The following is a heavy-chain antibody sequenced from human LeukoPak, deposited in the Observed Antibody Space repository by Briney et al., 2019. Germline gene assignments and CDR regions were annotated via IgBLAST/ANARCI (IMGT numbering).Heavy chain of an antibody. Sequence: GGSLRLSCAGSGFTFRSYGMHLVRPAPGKGPGWVAFIRYDGSNKYYADSVKGRFTISRDNSKNTLYLQMNSLRAEDTAVYYCAKDLDLVREILGYWGQGTLVTVSS. CDR2: IRYDGSNK. J-gene: IGHJ4*02. D-gene: IGHD6-13*01. V-gene: IGHV3-30*02. CDR3: AKDLDLVREILGY. CDR1: GFTFRSYG.